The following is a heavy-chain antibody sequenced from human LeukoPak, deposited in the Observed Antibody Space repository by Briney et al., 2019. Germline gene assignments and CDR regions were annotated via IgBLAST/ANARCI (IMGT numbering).Heavy chain of an antibody. CDR1: DGSFNFYF. J-gene: IGHJ4*02. CDR2: VDNRGST. V-gene: IGHV4-34*01. Sequence: SETLSLTCTVSDGSFNFYFWHWIRQPPGKGLDWIGEVDNRGSTQYNPSLRSRVTISVDTSRNQFSLELTSVTAADTAVYFCARDSHSGFQWGQGTLVTVSS. D-gene: IGHD3-10*01. CDR3: ARDSHSGFQ.